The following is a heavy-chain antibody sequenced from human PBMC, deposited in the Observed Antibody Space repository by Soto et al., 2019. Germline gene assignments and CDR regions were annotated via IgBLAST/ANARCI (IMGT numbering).Heavy chain of an antibody. J-gene: IGHJ6*02. CDR3: ARQYCANSICYSGVIIDYYYYFGMDV. CDR2: IIPLYGTA. CDR1: GGAFSSYA. V-gene: IGHV1-69*01. Sequence: QEQLVQSGAEVKKPGSSVKVSCQASGGAFSSYAINWVRQAPGHGLEWMGGIIPLYGTADYAQKFQDRVTIIADESTSTVYMELSSLRSEDTAVYYCARQYCANSICYSGVIIDYYYYFGMDVWGQGTTVTVSS. D-gene: IGHD2-8*01.